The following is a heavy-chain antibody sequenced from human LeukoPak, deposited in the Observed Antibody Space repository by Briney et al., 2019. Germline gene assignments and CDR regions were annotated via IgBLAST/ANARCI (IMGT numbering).Heavy chain of an antibody. V-gene: IGHV3-7*02. CDR1: GFTFSRYW. J-gene: IGHJ5*02. CDR3: ATAYYDSSGYYPYWFDP. CDR2: IKRDGSEK. D-gene: IGHD3-22*01. Sequence: GGSLRLSCAASGFTFSRYWMSWVRQAPGKGLEWVVTIKRDGSEKYYVDSVKGRFTISRDNAKNSLYLQMNGLRAEDTAVYYCATAYYDSSGYYPYWFDPWGQGTLVTVSS.